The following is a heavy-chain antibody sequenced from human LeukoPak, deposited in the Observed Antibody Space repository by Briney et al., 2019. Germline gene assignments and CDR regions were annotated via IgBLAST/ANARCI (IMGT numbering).Heavy chain of an antibody. V-gene: IGHV3-20*04. D-gene: IGHD3-16*01. Sequence: GGSLRLSCAASGFTFDDFALTWVRQSPEKGLEWVSGINWDGTATGYADSVKGRFTIPRDNAKNSLYLQMNSLRAEDSALYYCTRGGFGAHYYYYMDVWGKGTTVTVSS. CDR2: INWDGTAT. CDR1: GFTFDDFA. CDR3: TRGGFGAHYYYYMDV. J-gene: IGHJ6*03.